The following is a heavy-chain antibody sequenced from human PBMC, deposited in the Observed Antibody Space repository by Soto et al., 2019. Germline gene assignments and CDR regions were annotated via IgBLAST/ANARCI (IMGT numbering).Heavy chain of an antibody. CDR1: GYTFTSYG. J-gene: IGHJ5*02. V-gene: IGHV1-18*01. D-gene: IGHD6-25*01. CDR2: ISAYNGNT. Sequence: QVQLVQSGAEVKKPGASVKVSCKASGYTFTSYGISWVRQAPGQGLEWMGWISAYNGNTNYAQRLQGRVTMTTDTSTSTAYMELRSLSSDDTAVYYCARSRDFIAALGDNWFDPWGQGTLVTVSS. CDR3: ARSRDFIAALGDNWFDP.